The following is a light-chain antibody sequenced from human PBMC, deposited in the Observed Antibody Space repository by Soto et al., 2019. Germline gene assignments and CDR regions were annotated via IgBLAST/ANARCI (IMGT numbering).Light chain of an antibody. CDR1: SSDFVAYYF. V-gene: IGLV2-14*01. Sequence: QSAPTQPGSVSGSPGQSITISCTRSSSDFVAYYFVSWYQHRPGKAPKLILYEVTTRPSGISSRLSGSKSGNTAPLTISGLQADDEAYYYCSSYTSTKTPYVFGTGAKVT. J-gene: IGLJ1*01. CDR2: EVT. CDR3: SSYTSTKTPYV.